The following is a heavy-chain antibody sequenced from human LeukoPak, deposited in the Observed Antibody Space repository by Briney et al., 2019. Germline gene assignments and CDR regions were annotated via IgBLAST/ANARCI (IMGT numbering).Heavy chain of an antibody. CDR1: GGSMSSSSYY. CDR2: IFYSGST. CDR3: AKQSRTTLSRS. Sequence: SETLSLTCTVSGGSMSSSSYYWGWIRQPPGKGLEWIGSIFYSGSTYYNPSLKSRVTISVDTSKNQFSLKLSSVTAADTAVYYCAKQSRTTLSRSWGQGTLVTVSS. J-gene: IGHJ4*02. V-gene: IGHV4-39*01. D-gene: IGHD2/OR15-2a*01.